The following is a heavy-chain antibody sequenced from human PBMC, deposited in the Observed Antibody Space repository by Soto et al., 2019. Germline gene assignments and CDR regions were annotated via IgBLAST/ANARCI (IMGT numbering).Heavy chain of an antibody. CDR3: ARDRSVVTTHDVYYYYGMDV. Sequence: EVQLVESGGGLVKPGGSLRLSCAASGFTFSSYSMNWVRQAPGKGLEWVSSISSSSSYIYYADSVNGRFTISRDNAKNSLYLQMNRLRAEDTAVYYCARDRSVVTTHDVYYYYGMDVWGQGTTVTVSS. CDR1: GFTFSSYS. D-gene: IGHD4-4*01. CDR2: ISSSSSYI. V-gene: IGHV3-21*01. J-gene: IGHJ6*02.